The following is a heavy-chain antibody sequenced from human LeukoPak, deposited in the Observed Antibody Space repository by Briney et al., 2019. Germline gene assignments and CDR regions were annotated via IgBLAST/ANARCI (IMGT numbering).Heavy chain of an antibody. V-gene: IGHV4-59*01. J-gene: IGHJ4*02. CDR2: IYYSGRT. CDR3: ARAQTAWGLEPFDY. D-gene: IGHD7-27*01. CDR1: GGSISSYY. Sequence: PSETLSLTCTVSGGSISSYYWSWIRQPPGKGLEWIGYIYYSGRTNYKPSLKRRVTISVATSKTQFSLKLSSVTAADTAVYYCARAQTAWGLEPFDYWGQGTLVTVSS.